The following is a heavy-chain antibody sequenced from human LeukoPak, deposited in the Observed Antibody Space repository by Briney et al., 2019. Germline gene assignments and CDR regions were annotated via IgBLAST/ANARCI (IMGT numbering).Heavy chain of an antibody. CDR1: GYSFTSYW. D-gene: IGHD6-13*01. J-gene: IGHJ2*01. V-gene: IGHV5-51*01. CDR2: IYPGDSDT. Sequence: GESLKISCKGSGYSFTSYWIGWVRQMPGKGLEWMGIIYPGDSDTRYSPSFQGQVTISADKSISTAYLRWSSLKASDTAMYYCARQLGIAAAGRYFDLWGRGTLVTVSS. CDR3: ARQLGIAAAGRYFDL.